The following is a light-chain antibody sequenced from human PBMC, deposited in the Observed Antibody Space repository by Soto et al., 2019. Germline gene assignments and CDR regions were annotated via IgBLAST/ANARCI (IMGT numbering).Light chain of an antibody. Sequence: QSALTQPASVSGSPGQSITISCTGTSSDVGGYNYVSWFQQHPGKAPKLIIYDVNNRPSGVSNRFSGSKSGNTASLTISGRQAEDEDDYYCSSYTNSSTSYVFGTGTTLTVL. V-gene: IGLV2-14*01. CDR1: SSDVGGYNY. J-gene: IGLJ1*01. CDR2: DVN. CDR3: SSYTNSSTSYV.